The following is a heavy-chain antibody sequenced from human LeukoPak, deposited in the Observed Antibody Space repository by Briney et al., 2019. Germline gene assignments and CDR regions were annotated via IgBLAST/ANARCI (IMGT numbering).Heavy chain of an antibody. V-gene: IGHV5-51*01. CDR3: ARHSGSYLTPFDY. D-gene: IGHD1-26*01. CDR2: IYPGDSDT. J-gene: IGHJ4*02. CDR1: GYSFTSYW. Sequence: GESLKISCKGSGYSFTSYWIGWVRQMPGKGLEWMGIIYPGDSDTRYSPSFQGQVTISADESISTAYLQWSSLKASDSAMYYCARHSGSYLTPFDYWGQGALVTVSS.